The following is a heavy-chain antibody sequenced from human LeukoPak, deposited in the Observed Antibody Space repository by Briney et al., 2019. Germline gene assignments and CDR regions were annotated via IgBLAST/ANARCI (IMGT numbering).Heavy chain of an antibody. D-gene: IGHD1-26*01. Sequence: ASVKVSCTASGYTFTVYYMHWVRQAPGQGPEWMGRINPNSGGTNYAQKFQGRVTMTRDTSISTAYMELSRLRSDDTAVYYCASGGSYSFSGVDYFDYWGQGTLVTVSS. CDR1: GYTFTVYY. CDR3: ASGGSYSFSGVDYFDY. V-gene: IGHV1-2*06. CDR2: INPNSGGT. J-gene: IGHJ4*02.